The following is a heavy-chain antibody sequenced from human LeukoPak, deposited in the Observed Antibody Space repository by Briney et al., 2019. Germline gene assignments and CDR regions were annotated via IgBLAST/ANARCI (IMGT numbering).Heavy chain of an antibody. J-gene: IGHJ3*02. Sequence: SETLSLTCAVSGDSFSSHYWTWIRQSPGTGLDWIGYISHIGRTNYNPSLKSRVNISIDTSKNQFSLKLRSVTAADTAVYYCATDLVTVTRGFDIWGQGTMVSVSS. CDR3: ATDLVTVTRGFDI. V-gene: IGHV4-59*11. D-gene: IGHD4-17*01. CDR2: ISHIGRT. CDR1: GDSFSSHY.